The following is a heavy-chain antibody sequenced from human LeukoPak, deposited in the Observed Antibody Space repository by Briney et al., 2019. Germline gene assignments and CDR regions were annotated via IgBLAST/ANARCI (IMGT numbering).Heavy chain of an antibody. Sequence: GGSLRLSCAASGFTFSSYGMHWVRQAPGKGLEWVAVISYDGSNKYYADSVKGRFTISRDNSKNTLYLQMNSLRAEDTAVYYCAKDPSYYDFWSGPVPYNWFDPWGQGTLVTVSS. CDR3: AKDPSYYDFWSGPVPYNWFDP. D-gene: IGHD3-3*01. CDR2: ISYDGSNK. J-gene: IGHJ5*02. CDR1: GFTFSSYG. V-gene: IGHV3-30*18.